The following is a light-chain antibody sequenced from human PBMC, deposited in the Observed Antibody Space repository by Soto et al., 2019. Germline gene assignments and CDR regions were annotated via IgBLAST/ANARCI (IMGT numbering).Light chain of an antibody. CDR2: AAS. CDR3: QQYHRWPPIT. V-gene: IGKV1-9*01. Sequence: DIQMTQSPSSLSASVGDRVTITCRASQGISSYLAWYQQKPGKAPKLLIYAASTLQSGVPSRFSGSGSGTDFTLTISSLQPEDFALYYCQQYHRWPPITFGQGTRLEIK. CDR1: QGISSY. J-gene: IGKJ5*01.